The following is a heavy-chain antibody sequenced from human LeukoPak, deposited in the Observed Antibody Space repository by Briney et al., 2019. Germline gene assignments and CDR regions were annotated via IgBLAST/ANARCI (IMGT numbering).Heavy chain of an antibody. J-gene: IGHJ6*03. D-gene: IGHD3-22*01. CDR3: AKDVYYDRSGPNYDYYYMDV. Sequence: GGTLRLSCAASGFTFCSYVMSGVRPAPGGGVEWGSAISGSGGGTYYEDSVKRRFTTSRDNSKNTLYLQMNSLRAEDTAVYYCAKDVYYDRSGPNYDYYYMDVWGKGTTVTISS. CDR1: GFTFCSYV. CDR2: ISGSGGGT. V-gene: IGHV3-23*01.